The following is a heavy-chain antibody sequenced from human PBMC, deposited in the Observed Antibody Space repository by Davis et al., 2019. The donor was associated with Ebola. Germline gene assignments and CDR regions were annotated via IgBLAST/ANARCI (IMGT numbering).Heavy chain of an antibody. CDR1: GFTFSSYA. D-gene: IGHD1-26*01. Sequence: GESLKISCAASGFTFSSYAMSWVRQAPGKGLEWVSAISGSGGSTYYADSVKGRFTISRDNSKNTLYLQMNSLRAEDTAVYYCARVSGGGANAFDIWGQGTMVTVSS. CDR3: ARVSGGGANAFDI. J-gene: IGHJ3*02. V-gene: IGHV3-23*01. CDR2: ISGSGGST.